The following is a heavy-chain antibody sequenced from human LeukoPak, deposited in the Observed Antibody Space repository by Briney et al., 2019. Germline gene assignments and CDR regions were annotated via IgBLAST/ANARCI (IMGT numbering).Heavy chain of an antibody. CDR3: ARTGLWFGESNYYYYYYMDV. CDR2: INTNTGNP. CDR1: GYTFTSYG. D-gene: IGHD3-10*01. V-gene: IGHV7-4-1*02. Sequence: ASVKVSCKASGYTFTSYGISWVRQAPGQGLEWMGWINTNTGNPTCAQGFTGRFVFSLDTSVSTAYLQISSLKAEDTAVYYCARTGLWFGESNYYYYYYMDVWGKGTTVTVSS. J-gene: IGHJ6*03.